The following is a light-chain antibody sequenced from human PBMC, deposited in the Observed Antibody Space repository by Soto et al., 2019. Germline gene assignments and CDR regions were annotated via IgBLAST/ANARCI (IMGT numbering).Light chain of an antibody. CDR1: QSVLYSSNNKNY. Sequence: DIVMTQSPDSLAVSLGERATINCKSSQSVLYSSNNKNYLAWYQQKPGQPPKLLIYWASTRESGVPDRFSGSGSGTDFILTISSLQAEDVAVYYCQQYYSNPRTFGQGTKVEIK. J-gene: IGKJ1*01. CDR2: WAS. V-gene: IGKV4-1*01. CDR3: QQYYSNPRT.